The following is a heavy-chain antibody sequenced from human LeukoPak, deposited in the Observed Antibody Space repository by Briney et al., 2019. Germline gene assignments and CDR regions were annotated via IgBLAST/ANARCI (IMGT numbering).Heavy chain of an antibody. CDR3: AKRGVVIRVILVGFHKEAYYFDS. Sequence: GGSLRLSCAVSGITLSNYGMSWVRQAPGKGLEWVAGVSDSGGRTNYADSVKGRFTISRDNPKNTLYLQMNSLRVEDTAVYFCAKRGVVIRVILVGFHKEAYYFDSWGQGALVTVSS. CDR2: VSDSGGRT. CDR1: GITLSNYG. V-gene: IGHV3-23*01. D-gene: IGHD3-22*01. J-gene: IGHJ4*02.